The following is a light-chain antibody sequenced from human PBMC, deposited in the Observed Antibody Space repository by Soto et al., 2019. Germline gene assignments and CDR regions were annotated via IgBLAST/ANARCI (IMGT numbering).Light chain of an antibody. J-gene: IGKJ1*01. CDR3: QQYNNWPPRT. CDR1: QSVSIN. Sequence: EIVLTQYPGTLSLSPGERATLSCRASQSVSINLAWYQQKPGQAPRLLIHGASTRAIGIPARFSGSGSGTEFTLTISSLQSEDFAVYYCQQYNNWPPRTFGQGTKVDIK. CDR2: GAS. V-gene: IGKV3-15*01.